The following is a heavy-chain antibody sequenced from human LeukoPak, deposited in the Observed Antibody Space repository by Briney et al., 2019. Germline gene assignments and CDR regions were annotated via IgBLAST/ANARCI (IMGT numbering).Heavy chain of an antibody. Sequence: GGSLRLSCAASGFTFSSYSMNWVRQAPGKGLEWVSYISSSSSTIYYADSVKGRFTISRDNSKNTLYLQMNSLRAEDTAVYYCAKGPKPVDTEGASWGQGTLVTVSS. CDR3: AKGPKPVDTEGAS. CDR2: ISSSSSTI. V-gene: IGHV3-48*01. J-gene: IGHJ4*02. D-gene: IGHD5-18*01. CDR1: GFTFSSYS.